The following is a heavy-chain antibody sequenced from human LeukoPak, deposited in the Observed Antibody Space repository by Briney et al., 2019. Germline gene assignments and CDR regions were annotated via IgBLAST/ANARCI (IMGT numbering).Heavy chain of an antibody. Sequence: SETLSLSCTASGGSLSSYSWSWVRQPPGKGLEWIGYIYYSVGTNYNPSLKSRVTISVDTSKNQFSLKLSSVTAADTAVYYCARSNSGSYWYYFDYWGQGTLVTVSS. CDR3: ARSNSGSYWYYFDY. CDR2: IYYSVGT. V-gene: IGHV4-59*01. D-gene: IGHD1-26*01. CDR1: GGSLSSYS. J-gene: IGHJ4*02.